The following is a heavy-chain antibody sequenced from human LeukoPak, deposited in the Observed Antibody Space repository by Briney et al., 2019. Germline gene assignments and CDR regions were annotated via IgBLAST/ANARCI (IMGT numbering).Heavy chain of an antibody. CDR2: IYSGGST. CDR3: ARGGDY. V-gene: IGHV3-66*02. CDR1: GGSFSGYY. J-gene: IGHJ4*02. Sequence: ETLSLTCAVYGGSFSGYYWSWVRQAPGKGLEWVSVIYSGGSTYYADSVKGRFTISRDNSKNTLYLQMNSLRAEDTAVYYCARGGDYWGQGTLVTVSS.